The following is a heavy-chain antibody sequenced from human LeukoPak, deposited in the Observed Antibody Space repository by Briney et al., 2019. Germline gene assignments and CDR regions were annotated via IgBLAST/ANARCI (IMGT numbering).Heavy chain of an antibody. CDR2: ISDSGVNT. CDR3: AKPPPGYTSGSRWYFDL. D-gene: IGHD3-10*01. Sequence: PGGSLRLSCAASGFTFSNYAMIWVRQAPGKGLEWVSAISDSGVNTFNADSVKGRFTISRDNSKNTLYLQMNSLRAEDTAVYYCAKPPPGYTSGSRWYFDLWGRGTLDTVSS. CDR1: GFTFSNYA. J-gene: IGHJ2*01. V-gene: IGHV3-23*01.